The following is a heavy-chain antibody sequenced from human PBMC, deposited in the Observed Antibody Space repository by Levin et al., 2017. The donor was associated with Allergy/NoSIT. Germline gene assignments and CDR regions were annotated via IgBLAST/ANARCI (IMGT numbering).Heavy chain of an antibody. V-gene: IGHV3-33*01. CDR3: AREGYKGSSWYGDAFDI. Sequence: GGSLRLSCAASGFTFSSYGMHWVRQAPGKGLEWVAVIWYDGSNKYYADSVKGRFTISRDNSKNTLYLQMNSLRAEDTAVYYCAREGYKGSSWYGDAFDIWGQGTMVTVSS. CDR2: IWYDGSNK. CDR1: GFTFSSYG. J-gene: IGHJ3*02. D-gene: IGHD6-13*01.